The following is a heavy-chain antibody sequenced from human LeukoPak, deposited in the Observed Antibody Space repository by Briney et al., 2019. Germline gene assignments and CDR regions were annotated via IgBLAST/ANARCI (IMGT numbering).Heavy chain of an antibody. CDR3: SRDRHCIGSTCYGL. D-gene: IGHD2-2*01. Sequence: GGSLRLSCAASGFTFDDYAMHWVRQAPGKGLEWVSGISWNSGSIGYADSVKGRFTISRDNAKNSLYLQMNSLRAEDTAVYYCSRDRHCIGSTCYGLWGQGTRVTVSS. CDR2: ISWNSGSI. CDR1: GFTFDDYA. J-gene: IGHJ4*02. V-gene: IGHV3-9*01.